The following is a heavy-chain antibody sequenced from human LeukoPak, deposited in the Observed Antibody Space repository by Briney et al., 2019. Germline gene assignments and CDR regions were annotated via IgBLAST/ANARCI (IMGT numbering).Heavy chain of an antibody. V-gene: IGHV3-53*01. CDR2: IYSGGST. CDR3: AGMYDFWSGYSGEYYYYMDV. CDR1: GFTVSSNY. J-gene: IGHJ6*03. D-gene: IGHD3-3*01. Sequence: GGSLRLSCAASGFTVSSNYMSWVRQAPGKGLEWVSVIYSGGSTYYADSVKGRFTISRDNAKNSLYPQMNSLRAEDTAVYYCAGMYDFWSGYSGEYYYYMDVWGKGTTVTVSS.